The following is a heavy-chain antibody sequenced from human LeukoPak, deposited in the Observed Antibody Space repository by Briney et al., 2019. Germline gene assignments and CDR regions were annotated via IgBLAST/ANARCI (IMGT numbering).Heavy chain of an antibody. CDR2: IKQDGSEK. Sequence: GGSLRLSCAACGFTFSNYWMSWVRQAPGKGLEWVANIKQDGSEKYYVDSVKGRFTVSRDNAKNSLYLQMNSLRVEDTSVYYCARLRGLYSGTYRYQTAFEYWGQGSLLTVSS. D-gene: IGHD1-26*01. J-gene: IGHJ4*02. CDR1: GFTFSNYW. CDR3: ARLRGLYSGTYRYQTAFEY. V-gene: IGHV3-7*01.